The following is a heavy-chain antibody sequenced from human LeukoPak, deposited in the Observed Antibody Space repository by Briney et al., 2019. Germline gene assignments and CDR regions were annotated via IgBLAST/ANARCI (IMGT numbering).Heavy chain of an antibody. D-gene: IGHD7-27*01. V-gene: IGHV3-23*01. CDR3: AKDGGLWVSAHWGDS. Sequence: GGSLRLSCAASGFTFSSYWMHWVRQAPGKGLRWVSTITTGGPNTYYADSVKGRFTVSRDDSKNTLYLQMNSLRAEDTAVYYCAKDGGLWVSAHWGDSWGRGTLVTVSS. CDR2: ITTGGPNT. CDR1: GFTFSSYW. J-gene: IGHJ4*02.